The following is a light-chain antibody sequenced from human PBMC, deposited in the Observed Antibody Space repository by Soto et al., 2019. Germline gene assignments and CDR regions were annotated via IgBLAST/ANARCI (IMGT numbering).Light chain of an antibody. J-gene: IGKJ3*01. V-gene: IGKV1-9*01. Sequence: IQLTQSPSSLSASVGDRVTITCRTSQDISSYLAWYQQKPGKAPKLLIYYTSTLQSGVPSRFSGSGYGTEFTLTISSLQPEDFAAYFCQQLTGYPLTFGPGTKVDIK. CDR1: QDISSY. CDR2: YTS. CDR3: QQLTGYPLT.